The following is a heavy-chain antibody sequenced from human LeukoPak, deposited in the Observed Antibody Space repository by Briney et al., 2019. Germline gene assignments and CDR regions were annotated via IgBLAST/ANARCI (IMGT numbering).Heavy chain of an antibody. Sequence: GSLRLSCAVSGFTFSSYWMSWVRQAPGKGLEWVANIKQDGSEKYYVDSVKGRFTISRDNAKNSLFLQMNSLRAEDTAVYYCATGRQCGYWGQGTLVTVSS. CDR3: ATGRQCGY. CDR2: IKQDGSEK. J-gene: IGHJ4*02. D-gene: IGHD4-11*01. CDR1: GFTFSSYW. V-gene: IGHV3-7*03.